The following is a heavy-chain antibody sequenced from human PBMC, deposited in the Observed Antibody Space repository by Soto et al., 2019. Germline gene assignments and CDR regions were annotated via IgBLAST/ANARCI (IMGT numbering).Heavy chain of an antibody. D-gene: IGHD1-26*01. V-gene: IGHV4-59*01. Sequence: PSETLSLTCTVSGGSISSYYWSWIRQPPGKGLEWIGYIYYSGSTNYNPSLKSRVTISVDTSKNQFSLKLSSVTAADTAVYYCARGGAMGVDYWGQGTLVTVSS. CDR1: GGSISSYY. CDR3: ARGGAMGVDY. J-gene: IGHJ4*02. CDR2: IYYSGST.